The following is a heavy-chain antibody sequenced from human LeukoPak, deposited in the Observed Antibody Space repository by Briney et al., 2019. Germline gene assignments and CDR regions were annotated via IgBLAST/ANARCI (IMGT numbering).Heavy chain of an antibody. J-gene: IGHJ4*02. V-gene: IGHV4-59*01. D-gene: IGHD3-3*01. Sequence: SETLSLTCTVSGGSISSYYWSWIRQPPGKGLEWIGYIYYSGSTNYNPSLKSRVTISVDTSKNQFSLKLSSVTAADTAAYYCARGGGITIFGVVPDYWGQGTLVTVSS. CDR2: IYYSGST. CDR1: GGSISSYY. CDR3: ARGGGITIFGVVPDY.